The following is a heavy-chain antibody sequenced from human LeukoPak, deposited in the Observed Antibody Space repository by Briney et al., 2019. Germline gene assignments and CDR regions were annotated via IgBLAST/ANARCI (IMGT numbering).Heavy chain of an antibody. CDR1: GYTFPGYY. CDR3: ARDRVGSGWPRPWYFEF. CDR2: INPNTGAP. D-gene: IGHD6-19*01. Sequence: ASVKVSCKPSGYTFPGYYLHWVRQAPGQGLECMGWINPNTGAPIYAEKFQGRVTMTRDTSIDTAYMEMRSLRSDDTAVYYCARDRVGSGWPRPWYFEFWGQGTLITVSS. V-gene: IGHV1-2*02. J-gene: IGHJ4*02.